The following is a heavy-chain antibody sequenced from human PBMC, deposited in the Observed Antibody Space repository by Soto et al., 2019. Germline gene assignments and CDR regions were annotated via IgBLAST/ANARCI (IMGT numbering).Heavy chain of an antibody. D-gene: IGHD2-15*01. CDR3: ARGVDCSGGSCFSFYYYYYGFDV. J-gene: IGHJ6*02. Sequence: ASVKVSCKASGYTFTSYGISWVRQAPGQGLEGMGWISAYNDNTIYTQKLQGRVTMTTDTSTSTAYMELRSLRSDDTAVYYCARGVDCSGGSCFSFYYYYYGFDVWGQGTTVTV. V-gene: IGHV1-18*04. CDR1: GYTFTSYG. CDR2: ISAYNDNT.